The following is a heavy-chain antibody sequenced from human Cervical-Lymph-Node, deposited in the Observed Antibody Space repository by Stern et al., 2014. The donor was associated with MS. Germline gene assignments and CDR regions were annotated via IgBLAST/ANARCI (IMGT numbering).Heavy chain of an antibody. CDR1: GYRFSSDW. V-gene: IGHV5-51*01. J-gene: IGHJ1*01. Sequence: VQLVQSGAEVKKPGDSLKLSCKGLGYRFSSDWIGWVRQIPGKGLEWMGIIYPGDSDTRYSPSFQGQVTFSADKPISTVYLQWSSLKPSDTATYYCATRQFFQHWGQGTLVTVSS. CDR3: ATRQFFQH. CDR2: IYPGDSDT.